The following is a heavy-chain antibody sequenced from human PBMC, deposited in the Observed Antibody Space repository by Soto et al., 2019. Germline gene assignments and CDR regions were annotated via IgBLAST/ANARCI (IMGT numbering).Heavy chain of an antibody. D-gene: IGHD2-21*01. V-gene: IGHV4-30-4*01. CDR3: ASFFFQAEDGIRDL. Sequence: QPPMTGLECIGYIYYSGSIYYNPSLKSRVTISVDTSKNQFSLKLRSVTAADTAVYYCASFFFQAEDGIRDL. J-gene: IGHJ2*01. CDR2: IYYSGSI.